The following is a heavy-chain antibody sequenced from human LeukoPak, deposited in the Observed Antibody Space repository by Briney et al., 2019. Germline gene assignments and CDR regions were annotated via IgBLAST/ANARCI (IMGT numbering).Heavy chain of an antibody. J-gene: IGHJ6*02. V-gene: IGHV3-21*01. CDR2: ISSSSTYI. CDR3: TRDVCTSSSCYDSYSYFGLDV. CDR1: GFTFSTYS. D-gene: IGHD2-2*01. Sequence: KPGGSLRLSCAASGFTFSTYSMNWVRQAPGKGLEWVSSISSSSTYIYYADSVKGRFTISRDNAKSSLYLQMNSLRAEDTAVYYCTRDVCTSSSCYDSYSYFGLDVWGQGTTVTVSS.